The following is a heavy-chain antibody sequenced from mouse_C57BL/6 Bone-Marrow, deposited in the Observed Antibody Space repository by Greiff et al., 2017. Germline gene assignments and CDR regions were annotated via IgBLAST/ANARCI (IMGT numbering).Heavy chain of an antibody. CDR1: GYAFTNYL. CDR2: INPGSGGT. Sequence: VQLQESGAELVRPGTSVKVSCKASGYAFTNYLIEWVKQRPGQGLEWIGVINPGSGGTNYNEKFKGKATLTADKSSSTAYMQLSSLTSEDSAVYCCAREDYGSSYGYAMDYWGQGTSVTVSS. D-gene: IGHD1-1*01. CDR3: AREDYGSSYGYAMDY. J-gene: IGHJ4*01. V-gene: IGHV1-54*01.